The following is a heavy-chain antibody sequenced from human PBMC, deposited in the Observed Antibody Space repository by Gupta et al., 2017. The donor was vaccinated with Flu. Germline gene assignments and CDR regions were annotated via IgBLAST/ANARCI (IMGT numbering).Heavy chain of an antibody. CDR1: GFTFSDYY. CDR2: ISSSNSYT. CDR3: ARDYDGWGSYGWFDP. D-gene: IGHD3-16*01. J-gene: IGHJ5*02. V-gene: IGHV3-11*05. Sequence: QVQLVESGGGLVNPGGSLRLSCAASGFTFSDYYMSWIRQAPGKGLEWSSYISSSNSYTNYADSVKGRVTISRDNANNLVYLEMNSLRAEDTAVYYCARDYDGWGSYGWFDPWGQGTLVTVSS.